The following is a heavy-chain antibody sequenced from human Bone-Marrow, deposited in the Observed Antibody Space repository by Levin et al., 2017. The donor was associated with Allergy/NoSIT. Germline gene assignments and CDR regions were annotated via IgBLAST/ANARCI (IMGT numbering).Heavy chain of an antibody. D-gene: IGHD6-13*01. CDR1: GFTFSDYY. V-gene: IGHV3-11*01. CDR3: ARVSVAAAGSDY. CDR2: ISSSGSTI. J-gene: IGHJ4*02. Sequence: LSLTCAASGFTFSDYYMSWIRQAPGKGLEWVSYISSSGSTIYYADSVKGRFTISRDNAKNSLYLQMNSLRAEDTAVYYCARVSVAAAGSDYWGQGTLVTVSS.